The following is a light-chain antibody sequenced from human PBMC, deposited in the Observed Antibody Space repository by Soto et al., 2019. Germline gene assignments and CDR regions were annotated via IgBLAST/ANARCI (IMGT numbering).Light chain of an antibody. CDR3: QNYNNSRGT. J-gene: IGKJ1*01. V-gene: IGKV3-15*01. CDR2: GAS. CDR1: QSVSSN. Sequence: EIVMTQSPATLSVSPGARATLSCRASQSVSSNLAWYQQQPAQAPRILIYGASTRTTGIPARFTGSGSGTEFTPTISSRQSKDFAVYYCQNYNNSRGTFGQGTKLEIK.